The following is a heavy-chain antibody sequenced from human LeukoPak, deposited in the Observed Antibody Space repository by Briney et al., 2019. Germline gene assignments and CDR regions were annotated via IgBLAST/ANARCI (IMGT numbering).Heavy chain of an antibody. D-gene: IGHD2-2*01. Sequence: PSETLSLTCTVSGGSISSGGYYWSWIRQPPGKGLEWIGEINHSGSTNYNPSLKSRVTISVDTSKNQFSLKLSSVTAADTAVYYCARGQAKGYCSSTSCYSFDYWGQGTLVTVSS. CDR1: GGSISSGGYY. J-gene: IGHJ4*02. V-gene: IGHV4-39*07. CDR2: INHSGST. CDR3: ARGQAKGYCSSTSCYSFDY.